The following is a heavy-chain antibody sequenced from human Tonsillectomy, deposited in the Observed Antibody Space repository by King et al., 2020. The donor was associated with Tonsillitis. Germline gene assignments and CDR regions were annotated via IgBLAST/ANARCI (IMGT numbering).Heavy chain of an antibody. CDR2: IIPIFGIA. D-gene: IGHD3-16*01. V-gene: IGHV1-69*09. CDR1: GDTFSNYA. J-gene: IGHJ2*01. Sequence: VQLVQSGAEVKKPGSSVKVSCKASGDTFSNYAISWVRQAPGQGLEWMGRIIPIFGIANYAQKFQGRVTITADKSTSTAYMERSRLRSADTAVYYCARGGAPSGYFDLWGRGTLVTVAS. CDR3: ARGGAPSGYFDL.